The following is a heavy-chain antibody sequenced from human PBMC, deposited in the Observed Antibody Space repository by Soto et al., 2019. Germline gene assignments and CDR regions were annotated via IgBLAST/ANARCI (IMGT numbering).Heavy chain of an antibody. CDR1: GFTFSSYA. Sequence: EVQLLESGGGLVQPGGSLRLSCAASGFTFSSYAMSWVRQAPGKGLEWVSAISGSGGSTYYADSGKGRFTISRDNSKNTLDLQMNSLGAEDTAVYYCAKHYRGLGAMIVVLIAMPDYWGQGTLVTVSS. V-gene: IGHV3-23*01. D-gene: IGHD3-22*01. J-gene: IGHJ4*02. CDR2: ISGSGGST. CDR3: AKHYRGLGAMIVVLIAMPDY.